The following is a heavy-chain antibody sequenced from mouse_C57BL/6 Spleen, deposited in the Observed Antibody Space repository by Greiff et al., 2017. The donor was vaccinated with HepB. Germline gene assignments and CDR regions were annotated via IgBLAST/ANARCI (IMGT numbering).Heavy chain of an antibody. CDR2: IDPSDSYT. CDR1: GYTFTSYW. V-gene: IGHV1-69*01. D-gene: IGHD1-1*01. J-gene: IGHJ2*01. Sequence: VQLQQPGAELVMPGASVKLSCKASGYTFTSYWMHWVKQRPGQGLEWIGEIDPSDSYTNYNQKFKGKSTLTVDKSSSTAYMQLSSLTSEDSAIYYCARRGYGSSHYFDYWGQGTTLTVSS. CDR3: ARRGYGSSHYFDY.